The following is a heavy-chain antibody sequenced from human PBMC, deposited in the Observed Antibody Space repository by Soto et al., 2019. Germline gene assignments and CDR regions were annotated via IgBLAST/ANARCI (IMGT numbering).Heavy chain of an antibody. V-gene: IGHV3-30*18. CDR1: GFTLSGVD. CDR2: MSYDGRNQ. D-gene: IGHD6-6*01. J-gene: IGHJ4*02. Sequence: QMQLVESGGGVVQRGTSLRLSCSASGFTLSGVDMHWVRQAPGKGLEWVAVMSYDGRNQYYADSVKGRFTVSRDSSKSTLYLQMNSLRTEDAAVYYCAKGGWYTSLSRSDCWGQGTLVTVSS. CDR3: AKGGWYTSLSRSDC.